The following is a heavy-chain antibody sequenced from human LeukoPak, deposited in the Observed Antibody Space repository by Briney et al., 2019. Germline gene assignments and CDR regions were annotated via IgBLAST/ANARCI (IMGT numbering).Heavy chain of an antibody. CDR1: GFTFTKYW. J-gene: IGHJ4*02. V-gene: IGHV3-74*01. CDR2: INNYGNDT. Sequence: TGGSLRLSCAASGFTFTKYWMHWVRQAPGKGLVWVSRINNYGNDTNYADSVKGRFTISRDNAKNTVYLQMNSLRAGDSAVYYCARGIYGNFDYWGQGSLVTVSS. CDR3: ARGIYGNFDY. D-gene: IGHD3-10*01.